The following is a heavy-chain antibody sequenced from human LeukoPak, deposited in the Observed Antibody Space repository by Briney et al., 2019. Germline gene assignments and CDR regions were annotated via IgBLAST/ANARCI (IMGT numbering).Heavy chain of an antibody. CDR1: GYTFTGYY. D-gene: IGHD5-12*01. CDR2: INPNSGGT. Sequence: GASVKVSCKASGYTFTGYYMHWVRQAPGQGLEWMGWINPNSGGTNYAQKFQGRVTMTWDTSISTAYMELSRLRSDDTAVYYCARSGYDFSVGYYYYYMDVWGKGTTVTVSS. V-gene: IGHV1-2*02. CDR3: ARSGYDFSVGYYYYYMDV. J-gene: IGHJ6*03.